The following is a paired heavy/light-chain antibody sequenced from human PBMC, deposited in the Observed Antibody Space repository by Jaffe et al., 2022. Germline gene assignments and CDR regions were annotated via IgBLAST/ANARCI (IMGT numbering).Light chain of an antibody. CDR1: QSVSTY. Sequence: EIVLTQSPATVSLSPGDTATLSCRASQSVSTYLAWYQQKPGQGPRLLIYDASNRATGIPARFSGSGSGTDFTLTISSLEPEDFAVYYCQHRDSWLPFGGGTKVEIE. CDR2: DAS. V-gene: IGKV3-11*01. CDR3: QHRDSWLP. J-gene: IGKJ4*01.
Heavy chain of an antibody. V-gene: IGHV2-5*02. D-gene: IGHD7-27*01. CDR2: IYWDDDK. CDR3: AHRLPYNTNWDSGYFDY. Sequence: QITLKESGPTRVKPTQTLTLTCTFSGFALTTRPVGVGWIRQPPGKALEFLAFIYWDDDKRYSPSLKSRLSITKDTSKNQVVLTMTNMDPADTATYYCAHRLPYNTNWDSGYFDYWGQGTLVTVSS. CDR1: GFALTTRPVG. J-gene: IGHJ4*02.